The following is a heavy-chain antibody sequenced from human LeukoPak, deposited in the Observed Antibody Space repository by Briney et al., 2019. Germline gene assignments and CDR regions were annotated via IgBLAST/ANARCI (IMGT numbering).Heavy chain of an antibody. CDR1: GFTFSSYA. D-gene: IGHD3-22*01. CDR3: ARIDYDSSGYQGPYYYYGMDV. V-gene: IGHV3-23*01. J-gene: IGHJ6*02. Sequence: GGSLRLSCAASGFTFSSYAMSWVRQAPGKGLEWVSAISGSGGSTYYADSVKGRFTISRDNAKNSLYLQMNSLRAEDTAVYYCARIDYDSSGYQGPYYYYGMDVWGQGTTVTVSS. CDR2: ISGSGGST.